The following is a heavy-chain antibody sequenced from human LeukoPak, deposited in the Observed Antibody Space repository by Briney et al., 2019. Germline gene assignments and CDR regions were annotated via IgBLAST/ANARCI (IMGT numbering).Heavy chain of an antibody. D-gene: IGHD1-26*01. CDR2: INPNGGGT. V-gene: IGHV1-46*01. CDR1: GYTFTSYY. Sequence: ASVKVSCKASGYTFTSYYMHWVRQAPGQGLEWMGIINPNGGGTNYAQKFQGRVTMTRDASTSTVYMELSGLRSEDTAVYYCARGGLGSGSYTFFDYWGQGTLVTVSS. CDR3: ARGGLGSGSYTFFDY. J-gene: IGHJ4*02.